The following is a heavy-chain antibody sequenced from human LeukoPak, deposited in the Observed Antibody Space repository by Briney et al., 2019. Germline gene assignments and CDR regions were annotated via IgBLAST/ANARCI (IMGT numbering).Heavy chain of an antibody. CDR3: ATHVLSALRYFDWSTNE. V-gene: IGHV3-21*01. Sequence: GGSPRLSCAASGFTFSSYSMNWVRQAPGKGLEWVSSISSSSYIYYADSVKGRFTISRDNAKNSLYLQMNSLRAEDTAVYYCATHVLSALRYFDWSTNEWGQGTLVTVSS. CDR1: GFTFSSYS. D-gene: IGHD3-9*01. CDR2: ISSSSYI. J-gene: IGHJ4*02.